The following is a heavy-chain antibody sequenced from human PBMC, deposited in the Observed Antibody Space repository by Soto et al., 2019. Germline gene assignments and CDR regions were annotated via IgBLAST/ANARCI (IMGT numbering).Heavy chain of an antibody. CDR3: ANRKLALRPWGPAFDI. Sequence: SLRLSCAASGFTFSSYAMSWVRQAPGKGLEWVAAITGSGGSTYYADSVKGRFTISRDNSKNTLYLQMNSLRAEDTAVYYCANRKLALRPWGPAFDIWGPGTMVTVSS. CDR2: ITGSGGST. J-gene: IGHJ3*02. CDR1: GFTFSSYA. D-gene: IGHD6-6*01. V-gene: IGHV3-23*01.